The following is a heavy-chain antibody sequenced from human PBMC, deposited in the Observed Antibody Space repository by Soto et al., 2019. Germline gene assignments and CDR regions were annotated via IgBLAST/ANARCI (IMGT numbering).Heavy chain of an antibody. CDR3: AISSGWYGPLDH. V-gene: IGHV1-18*01. J-gene: IGHJ4*02. D-gene: IGHD6-19*01. CDR2: ISAYNGNT. CDR1: GSTFTSYG. Sequence: XSVKVCCXASGSTFTSYGIGLVRQAPGQGLEWMGWISAYNGNTNYAQKLQGRVTMTTDTSTSTAYMELRSLRSDDTAVYYCAISSGWYGPLDHWGQGTLVTVSS.